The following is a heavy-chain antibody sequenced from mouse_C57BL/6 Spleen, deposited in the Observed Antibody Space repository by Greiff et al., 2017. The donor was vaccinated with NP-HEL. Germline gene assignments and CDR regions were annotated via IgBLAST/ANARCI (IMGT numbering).Heavy chain of an antibody. V-gene: IGHV1-52*01. CDR3: AIYYDYDGYYFDD. D-gene: IGHD2-4*01. CDR2: IDPSDSET. J-gene: IGHJ2*01. Sequence: QVQLQQPGAELVRPGSSVKLSCTASGYTFTSYWMHWVKQRPIQGLEWIGNIDPSDSETHYNQKFKDKATLTVDKSSSTAYMQLSSLTSEDSAVYYCAIYYDYDGYYFDDWGKGTTLTVSS. CDR1: GYTFTSYW.